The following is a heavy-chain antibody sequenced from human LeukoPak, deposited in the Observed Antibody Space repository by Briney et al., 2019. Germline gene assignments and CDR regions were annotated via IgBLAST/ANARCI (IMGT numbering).Heavy chain of an antibody. J-gene: IGHJ2*01. V-gene: IGHV4-34*01. CDR3: ARGKAAVAGANWYFDL. CDR1: GGSFSGYY. CDR2: INHSGGT. Sequence: SETLSLTCAVYGGSFSGYYWSWIRQPPGKGLEWIGEINHSGGTNYNPSLKSRVTISVDTSKNQFSLKLSSVTAADTAVYYCARGKAAVAGANWYFDLWGRGTLVTVSS. D-gene: IGHD6-19*01.